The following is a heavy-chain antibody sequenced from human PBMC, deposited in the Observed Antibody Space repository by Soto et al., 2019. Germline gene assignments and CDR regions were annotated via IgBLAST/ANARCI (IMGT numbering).Heavy chain of an antibody. D-gene: IGHD3-3*01. CDR2: ISSSSSYI. J-gene: IGHJ6*02. CDR1: GFTFSSYS. V-gene: IGHV3-21*01. Sequence: SLRLSCAASGFTFSSYSMNWVRQAPGKGLEWVSSISSSSSYIYYADSVKGRFTISRDNAKNSLYLQMNSLRAEDTAVYYCARDSITIFGVVIAGDVWGQGTTVTVSS. CDR3: ARDSITIFGVVIAGDV.